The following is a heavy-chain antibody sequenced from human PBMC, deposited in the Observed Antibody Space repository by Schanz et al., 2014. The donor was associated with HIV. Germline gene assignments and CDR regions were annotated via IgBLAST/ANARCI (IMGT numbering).Heavy chain of an antibody. CDR3: AKDRAPGIEVAGTFDN. J-gene: IGHJ4*02. V-gene: IGHV3-11*01. D-gene: IGHD6-19*01. CDR1: GFIFSDFY. Sequence: QVQMVESGGGLVKPGGSRRLSCVASGFIFSDFYMTWIHQAPGKGLEWISYISDSGSRRFYADSVQGRFTISRDNTKNSLYLEMNSLRAEDTAVYYCAKDRAPGIEVAGTFDNWGQGILVTVSS. CDR2: ISDSGSRR.